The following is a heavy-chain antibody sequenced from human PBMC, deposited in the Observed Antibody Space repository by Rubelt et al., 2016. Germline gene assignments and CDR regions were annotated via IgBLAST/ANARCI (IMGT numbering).Heavy chain of an antibody. D-gene: IGHD3-9*01. CDR2: IKSKIDGGTT. CDR3: TRGSILTGYAFFDH. Sequence: EVQLVESGGGLVQPGGSLRLSCAASGFTFSSYGMSWVRQAPGKGLEWVGRIKSKIDGGTTDYAAPVKGRFTISRDDPKNTLYLQMSSLNTEDTAVYYCTRGSILTGYAFFDHWGQGALVTVSS. V-gene: IGHV3-15*01. J-gene: IGHJ4*02. CDR1: GFTFSSYG.